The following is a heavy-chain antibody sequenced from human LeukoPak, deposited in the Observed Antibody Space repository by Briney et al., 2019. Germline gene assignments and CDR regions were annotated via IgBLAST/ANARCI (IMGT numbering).Heavy chain of an antibody. CDR2: INHSGST. Sequence: SETLSLTCAVYGGSFSGYYWSWIRQPPGKGLEWIGEINHSGSTNYNPSLKSRVTISVDTSKNQFSLKLSSVTAADTAVYYCARRAALAGIGYWGQGTLVTVSS. V-gene: IGHV4-34*01. D-gene: IGHD6-19*01. CDR1: GGSFSGYY. J-gene: IGHJ4*02. CDR3: ARRAALAGIGY.